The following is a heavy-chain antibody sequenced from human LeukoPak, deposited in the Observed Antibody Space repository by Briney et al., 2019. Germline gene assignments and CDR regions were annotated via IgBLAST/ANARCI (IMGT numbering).Heavy chain of an antibody. J-gene: IGHJ4*02. V-gene: IGHV3-23*01. CDR3: SRLTGTTRGTFDY. D-gene: IGHD1-1*01. Sequence: GGSLRLSCAVSGFTFSSYAMSWVRQAPGKGLEWVSGIGASGGSTYYADSVRGRFTISRDSSKNTLYLQMNGLRAEDTAIYYCSRLTGTTRGTFDYWGQGTLVTVSS. CDR1: GFTFSSYA. CDR2: IGASGGST.